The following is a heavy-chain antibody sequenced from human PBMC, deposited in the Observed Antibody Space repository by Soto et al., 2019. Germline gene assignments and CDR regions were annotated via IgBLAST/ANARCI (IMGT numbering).Heavy chain of an antibody. CDR1: GGTFSSYA. CDR2: IIPIFGTA. Sequence: SVKVSCKASGGTFSSYAISWVRQAPGQGXEWMGGIIPIFGTANYAQKFQGRVTITADESTSTAYMELSSLRSEDTAVYYCAREAYYYDSSGYYYRFDPWGQGTLVTVSS. CDR3: AREAYYYDSSGYYYRFDP. J-gene: IGHJ5*02. D-gene: IGHD3-22*01. V-gene: IGHV1-69*13.